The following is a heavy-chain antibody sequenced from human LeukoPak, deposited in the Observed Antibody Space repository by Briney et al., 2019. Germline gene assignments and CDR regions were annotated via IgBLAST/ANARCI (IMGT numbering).Heavy chain of an antibody. CDR1: GGSISSYY. CDR2: IYYSGST. J-gene: IGHJ1*01. D-gene: IGHD3-22*01. CDR3: ARVLSSGGGGYFQH. V-gene: IGHV4-59*01. Sequence: SETLSLTCTVSGGSISSYYWSWIRQPPGKGLEWIGYIYYSGSTNYNPSLKSRVTISVDTSKNQFSPKLSSVTAADTAVYYCARVLSSGGGGYFQHWGQGTLVTVSS.